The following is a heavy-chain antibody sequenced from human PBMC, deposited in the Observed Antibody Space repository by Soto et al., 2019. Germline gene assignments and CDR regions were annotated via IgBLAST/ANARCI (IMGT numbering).Heavy chain of an antibody. V-gene: IGHV4-34*01. J-gene: IGHJ5*02. Sequence: SETLSLTCSVYCGSFSGYYCSWIRHPPGHGLEWIGEINHSGSTNYNPSLKSRVTISVDTSKNQFSLKLSSVTAADTAVYYCARGLRRMVRGINNWFDPWGQGTLVTVSS. CDR3: ARGLRRMVRGINNWFDP. CDR1: CGSFSGYY. D-gene: IGHD3-10*01. CDR2: INHSGST.